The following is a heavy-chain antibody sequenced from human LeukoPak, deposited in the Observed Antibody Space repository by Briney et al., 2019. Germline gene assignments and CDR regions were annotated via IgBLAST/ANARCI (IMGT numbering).Heavy chain of an antibody. V-gene: IGHV4-4*02. Sequence: PSGTLSLTCAVSGGSISTSNWWSWVRQPPGKGLEWIGEIYYSGSTYYNPSLESRVTISVDTSKNQFSLKVSSVTAADTAVYYCARRGASSSEEYWGQGTLVIVSS. CDR1: GGSISTSNW. CDR3: ARRGASSSEEY. J-gene: IGHJ4*02. D-gene: IGHD6-6*01. CDR2: IYYSGST.